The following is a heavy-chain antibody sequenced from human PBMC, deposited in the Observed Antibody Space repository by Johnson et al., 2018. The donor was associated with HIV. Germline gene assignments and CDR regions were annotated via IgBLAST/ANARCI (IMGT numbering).Heavy chain of an antibody. CDR3: ARPDGAVASDFNAFDI. D-gene: IGHD6-19*01. Sequence: VQVVESGGGLVQPGRSLRLSCAASGFTFDDYGMSWVRQAPGKGLEWVSGINWNGGSTGYADSVKGRFTISRDNAKNSLYLQMNSLRAEDTALYYCARPDGAVASDFNAFDIWGQGTMVTVSS. CDR1: GFTFDDYG. J-gene: IGHJ3*02. CDR2: INWNGGST. V-gene: IGHV3-20*04.